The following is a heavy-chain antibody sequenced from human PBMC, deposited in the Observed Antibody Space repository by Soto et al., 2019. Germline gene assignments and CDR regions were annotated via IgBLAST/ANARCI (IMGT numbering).Heavy chain of an antibody. CDR1: GYSISSGDY. Sequence: SETLSLTSAVSGYSISSGDYCGWIRQPPGPGLEWIGSIYHSGSTYYNPSLKSRVTISVDTSKNQFSLKLSSVTAADTAVYYCARDRGRFLEWLSLGRFDPWGQGTLVTVSS. V-gene: IGHV4-38-2*02. CDR2: IYHSGST. CDR3: ARDRGRFLEWLSLGRFDP. J-gene: IGHJ5*02. D-gene: IGHD3-3*01.